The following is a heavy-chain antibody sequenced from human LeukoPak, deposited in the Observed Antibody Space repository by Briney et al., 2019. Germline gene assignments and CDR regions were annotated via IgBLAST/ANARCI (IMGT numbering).Heavy chain of an antibody. D-gene: IGHD3-16*01. CDR3: ARERDDYARLFDY. CDR1: GGTFSSYA. V-gene: IGHV1-69*13. J-gene: IGHJ4*02. CDR2: IIPIFGTA. Sequence: SVKVSCKASGGTFSSYAISWVRQAPGQGLEWMGGIIPIFGTANYAQKFQGRVTITADESTSTAYMELSSLRSEDTAVYYCARERDDYARLFDYWGRGTLVTVSS.